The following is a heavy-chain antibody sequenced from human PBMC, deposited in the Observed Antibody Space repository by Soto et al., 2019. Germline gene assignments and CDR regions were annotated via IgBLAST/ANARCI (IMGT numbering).Heavy chain of an antibody. D-gene: IGHD1-1*01. CDR2: ISDRGDTT. CDR3: AKDKPGTTSFDY. J-gene: IGHJ4*02. CDR1: GFTIRSNA. Sequence: GALRLSCVASGFTIRSNAMYWVRQAPGKGLEWVSGISDRGDTTHYAESVKGRFTISRDTSENTLYLQLNTSRADDTAVYYCAKDKPGTTSFDYWGQGTLVTVSS. V-gene: IGHV3-23*01.